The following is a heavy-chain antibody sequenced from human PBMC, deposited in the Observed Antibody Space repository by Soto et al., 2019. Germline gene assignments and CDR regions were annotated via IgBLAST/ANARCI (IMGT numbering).Heavy chain of an antibody. J-gene: IGHJ3*02. V-gene: IGHV3-21*01. CDR3: ARERVELRFLENRGSAFDI. Sequence: GGSLRLSCAASGFTFSSYSMNWVRQAPGKGLEWVSSISSSSSYIYYADSVKGRFTISRDNAKNSLYLQMNSLRAEDTAVYYCARERVELRFLENRGSAFDIWGQGTMVTVSS. CDR2: ISSSSSYI. D-gene: IGHD3-3*01. CDR1: GFTFSSYS.